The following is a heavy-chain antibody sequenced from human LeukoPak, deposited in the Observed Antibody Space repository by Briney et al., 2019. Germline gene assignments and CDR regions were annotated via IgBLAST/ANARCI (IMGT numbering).Heavy chain of an antibody. CDR3: ARFGDMFDY. J-gene: IGHJ4*02. V-gene: IGHV4-59*01. CDR2: IYYSGST. D-gene: IGHD3-10*01. Sequence: SETLSLTCTVSGGSISSYYWSWIRQPPGKGLEWIGYIYYSGSTKYNPSLKSRVTISVDTSRNQFSLKLGSVTAADTAVYYCARFGDMFDYWGQGTLVTVSS. CDR1: GGSISSYY.